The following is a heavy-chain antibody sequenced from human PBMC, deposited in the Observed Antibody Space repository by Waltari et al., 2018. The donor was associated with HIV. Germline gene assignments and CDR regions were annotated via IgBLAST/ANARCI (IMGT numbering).Heavy chain of an antibody. D-gene: IGHD1-1*01. CDR1: GVTFDDYA. Sequence: EVQLLESGGGLVQPGGSLRLSCGASGVTFDDYAMSWVRHTPDKGLPWVSTISATGGATYYADSVRGRFSVSRDNPKNTLYLQLDSLSVEDTALYYCVRRDAYKLVYWGQGTLVTVSS. CDR3: VRRDAYKLVY. V-gene: IGHV3-23*01. J-gene: IGHJ4*02. CDR2: ISATGGAT.